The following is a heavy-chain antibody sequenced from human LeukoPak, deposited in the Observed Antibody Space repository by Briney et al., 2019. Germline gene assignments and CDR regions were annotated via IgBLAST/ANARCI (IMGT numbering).Heavy chain of an antibody. CDR3: ARAGYSSSWYFRKYYYYYMDV. CDR1: GYTFTSYD. Sequence: ASVKVSCKASGYTFTSYDINWVRHATGQGLEWMGLRNANSGNTGYAQKFQGRVTMTRNTSISTAYMELSSLRSEDTAVYYCARAGYSSSWYFRKYYYYYMDVWGKGTTVTVSS. V-gene: IGHV1-8*01. D-gene: IGHD6-13*01. CDR2: RNANSGNT. J-gene: IGHJ6*03.